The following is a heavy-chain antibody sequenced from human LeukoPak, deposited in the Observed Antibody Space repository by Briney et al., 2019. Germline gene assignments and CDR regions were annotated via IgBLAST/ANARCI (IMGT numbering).Heavy chain of an antibody. D-gene: IGHD6-13*01. Sequence: PGGSLRLSCAASGFTFDDYAMHWVRQAPGKGLEWVSGISWNSGSIGYADSVKGRFTISRDNAKNSLYLQMNSLRAEDTALYYCAKDQPLFIAAAGTGFDAIDIWGQGTMVTVSS. CDR1: GFTFDDYA. CDR3: AKDQPLFIAAAGTGFDAIDI. V-gene: IGHV3-9*01. J-gene: IGHJ3*02. CDR2: ISWNSGSI.